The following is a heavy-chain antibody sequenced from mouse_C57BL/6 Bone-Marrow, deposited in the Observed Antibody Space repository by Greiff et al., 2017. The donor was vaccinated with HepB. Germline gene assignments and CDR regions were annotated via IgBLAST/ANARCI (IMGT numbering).Heavy chain of an antibody. CDR2: IRSKSNNYET. CDR3: VRARDGHWYFDV. Sequence: EVQLVESGGGLVQPKGSLKLSCAASGFSFNTYAMNWVRQAPGKGLEWVARIRSKSNNYETYYADSVKDRFTISRDDSESMVYLQMNNLKTEDTAMYYCVRARDGHWYFDVWGKGTTVTVSS. CDR1: GFSFNTYA. V-gene: IGHV10-1*01. J-gene: IGHJ1*03. D-gene: IGHD1-1*01.